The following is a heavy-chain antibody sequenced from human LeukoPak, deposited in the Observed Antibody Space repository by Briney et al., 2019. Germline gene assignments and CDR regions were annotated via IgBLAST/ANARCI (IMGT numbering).Heavy chain of an antibody. D-gene: IGHD4-23*01. Sequence: GGSLRLSCVASGFTFSSYWMHWVRQDPRKGLVWVSRISGDGRNINYADSVRGRFTISRDNSKNTVYLQMNSLRAEDTAVYFCARDRFGGTNEFSYYMDVWGKGTTVTVSS. CDR3: ARDRFGGTNEFSYYMDV. CDR1: GFTFSSYW. V-gene: IGHV3-74*01. J-gene: IGHJ6*04. CDR2: ISGDGRNI.